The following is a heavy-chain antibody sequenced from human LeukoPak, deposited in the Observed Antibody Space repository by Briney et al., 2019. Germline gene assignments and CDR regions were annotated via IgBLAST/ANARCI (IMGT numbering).Heavy chain of an antibody. J-gene: IGHJ4*02. CDR3: AIGAARTGGDS. Sequence: GGALRLSCAASGFTFSNYWMSWVRPAPGRGPEWLAYIKHDGSEKNFVNSVKGRFTGPIDNPKTSRHLQMNSLRAEDTPLYYCAIGAARTGGDSWGQGTLVTLSS. D-gene: IGHD2-15*01. CDR2: IKHDGSEK. V-gene: IGHV3-7*03. CDR1: GFTFSNYW.